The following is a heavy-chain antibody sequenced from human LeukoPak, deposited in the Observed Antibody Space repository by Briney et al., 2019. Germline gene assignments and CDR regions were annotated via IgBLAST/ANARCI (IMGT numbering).Heavy chain of an antibody. CDR1: GFTFSSYW. CDR2: IKQDGSEK. CDR3: AGDGCSSTSCLDYYYYGMDV. Sequence: GGSLRLSCAASGFTFSSYWMSWVRQAPGKGLEWVANIKQDGSEKYYVDSVKGRFTISRDNAKNSLYLQMNSLRAEDTAVYYCAGDGCSSTSCLDYYYYGMDVWGQGTTVTVSS. J-gene: IGHJ6*02. V-gene: IGHV3-7*01. D-gene: IGHD2-2*01.